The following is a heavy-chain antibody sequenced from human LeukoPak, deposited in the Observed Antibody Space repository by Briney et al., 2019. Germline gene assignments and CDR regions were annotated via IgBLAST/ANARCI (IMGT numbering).Heavy chain of an antibody. J-gene: IGHJ4*02. V-gene: IGHV4-4*02. CDR2: IYHSGST. CDR1: GGSISSNNW. D-gene: IGHD4-17*01. Sequence: SGTLSLTCAVSGGSISSNNWWSWVRQPPGKGLEWIGEIYHSGSTTYNPSLKSRVTISVDESKNQFSLKLSSVTAADTAVYYCARNGDLCIDYWGQGTLVTVSS. CDR3: ARNGDLCIDY.